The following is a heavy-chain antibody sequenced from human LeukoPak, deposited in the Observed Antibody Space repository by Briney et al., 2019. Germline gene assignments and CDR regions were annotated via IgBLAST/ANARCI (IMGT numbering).Heavy chain of an antibody. Sequence: SETLSLTCTVSGRSISSYYWSWIRQPPGKGLEWIGYIYYSGSTNYNPSLKSRVTISVDTSKNQFSLKLSSVTAADTAVYYGARIMSSGWYLDAFDIWGQRTMVTVPS. CDR3: ARIMSSGWYLDAFDI. CDR2: IYYSGST. J-gene: IGHJ3*02. D-gene: IGHD6-19*01. CDR1: GRSISSYY. V-gene: IGHV4-59*01.